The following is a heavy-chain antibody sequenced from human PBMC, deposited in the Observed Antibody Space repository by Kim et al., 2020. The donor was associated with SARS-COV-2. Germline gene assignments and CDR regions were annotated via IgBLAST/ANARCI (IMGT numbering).Heavy chain of an antibody. Sequence: SPSFQGQVTISADKSISTAYLQSSSLKASDTAMYYCARTKWDYDAFDIWGQGTMVTVSS. J-gene: IGHJ3*02. CDR3: ARTKWDYDAFDI. D-gene: IGHD1-7*01. V-gene: IGHV5-51*01.